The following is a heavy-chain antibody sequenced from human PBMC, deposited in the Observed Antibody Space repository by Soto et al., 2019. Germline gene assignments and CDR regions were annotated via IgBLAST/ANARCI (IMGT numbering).Heavy chain of an antibody. CDR3: AKDGAIAAADYFFDY. CDR2: IASDGKDK. V-gene: IGHV3-30*18. CDR1: GFTFSNYA. D-gene: IGHD6-13*01. Sequence: QVQLVESGGGVVQPGRSLKLSCAASGFTFSNYAIHWVRQAPRNGLEWVAVIASDGKDKRYADSVKGRFTISRDNSKNTVYLQMNSLRGEDTAVSYCAKDGAIAAADYFFDYWGQGSLVTVSS. J-gene: IGHJ4*02.